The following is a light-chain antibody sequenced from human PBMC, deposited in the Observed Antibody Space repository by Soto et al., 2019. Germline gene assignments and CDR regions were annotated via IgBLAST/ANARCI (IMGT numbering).Light chain of an antibody. V-gene: IGKV3-20*01. CDR2: GAS. J-gene: IGKJ3*01. Sequence: EIVLTQSPGTLSLSPGERATLSCRASQSVSSSNLAWYQQKPGQAPRLLIYGASSRATGLPDRFSGSGSETDFTLTIRRLEPEDFVVYYCQQYDRPPYSFGPGTKVDIK. CDR1: QSVSSSN. CDR3: QQYDRPPYS.